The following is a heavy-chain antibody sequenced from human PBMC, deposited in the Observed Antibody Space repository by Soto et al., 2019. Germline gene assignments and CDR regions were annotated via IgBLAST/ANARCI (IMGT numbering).Heavy chain of an antibody. V-gene: IGHV4-61*01. Sequence: SETLSLTCTVSGGSVSDKTYYWSWIRQPPWNRLEWILYVYYSGTTNYNPSLKSRVTISVDLSKNQFSLRLSSVTTADTALYYCARTTAVPNSLRSRYFFDYWGQGTLVTVSS. CDR3: ARTTAVPNSLRSRYFFDY. D-gene: IGHD4-17*01. CDR2: VYYSGTT. J-gene: IGHJ4*02. CDR1: GGSVSDKTYY.